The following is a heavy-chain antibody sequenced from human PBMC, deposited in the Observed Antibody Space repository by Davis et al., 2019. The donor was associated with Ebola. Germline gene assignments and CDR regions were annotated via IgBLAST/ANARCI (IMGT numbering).Heavy chain of an antibody. CDR3: ARDRYSSGWLPDY. D-gene: IGHD6-19*01. CDR1: GGTFSSYA. V-gene: IGHV1-69*06. CDR2: IIPIFGTA. J-gene: IGHJ4*02. Sequence: AASVKVSCKASGGTFSSYAISWVRQAPGQGLEWMGGIIPIFGTANYAQKFQGRVTITADKSTSTAYMELSSLRSDDTAVYYCARDRYSSGWLPDYWGQGTLVTVSS.